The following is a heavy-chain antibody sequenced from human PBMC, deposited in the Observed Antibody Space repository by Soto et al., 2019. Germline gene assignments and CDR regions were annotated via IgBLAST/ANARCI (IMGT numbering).Heavy chain of an antibody. V-gene: IGHV4-59*01. CDR3: ARVRRYYDILTGYSPYYFDY. D-gene: IGHD3-9*01. CDR2: IYYSGST. CDR1: GGSISSYY. J-gene: IGHJ4*02. Sequence: ETLSLTCTVSGGSISSYYWSWIRQPPGKGLEWIGYIYYSGSTNYNPSLKSRVTISVDTSKNQFSLKLSSVTAADTAVYYCARVRRYYDILTGYSPYYFDYWGQGTLVTVSS.